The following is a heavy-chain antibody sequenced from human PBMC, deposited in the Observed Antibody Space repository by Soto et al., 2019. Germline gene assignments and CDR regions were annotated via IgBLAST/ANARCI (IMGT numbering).Heavy chain of an antibody. V-gene: IGHV3-23*01. Sequence: GRSLRLSCAASGFTFSSYAMSWVRQAPGKGLEWVSAISSSGGSTYYADSVKGRFTISRDNSKNTLYLQMNSLRAEDTAVYYCAKGLWFGESYGLSDYWGQGTLVTVSS. CDR3: AKGLWFGESYGLSDY. CDR2: ISSSGGST. J-gene: IGHJ4*02. D-gene: IGHD3-10*01. CDR1: GFTFSSYA.